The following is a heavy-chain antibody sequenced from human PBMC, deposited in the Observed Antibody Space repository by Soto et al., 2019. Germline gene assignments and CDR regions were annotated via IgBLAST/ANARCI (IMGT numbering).Heavy chain of an antibody. CDR3: VKLRGVSGWSFDY. CDR1: GFTFSSYA. V-gene: IGHV3-23*01. J-gene: IGHJ4*02. Sequence: EVQVLDSGGGLVQPGGSLRLSCAASGFTFSSYAMSWVRQAPGKGLEWVSSITGSGGNTHYADSVKGRFTISRDNSKNTIYLQMSSLRADGTAVYYLVKLRGVSGWSFDYWGQGTVVTVSS. CDR2: ITGSGGNT. D-gene: IGHD6-19*01.